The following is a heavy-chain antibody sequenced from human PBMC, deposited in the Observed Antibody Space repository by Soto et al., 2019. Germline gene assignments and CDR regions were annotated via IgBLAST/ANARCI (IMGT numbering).Heavy chain of an antibody. J-gene: IGHJ6*02. CDR3: ARDFGGYCSSTICYRLGDYYYGMAV. CDR2: IYYSGST. D-gene: IGHD2-2*01. V-gene: IGHV4-30-4*01. Sequence: SETLSLTLTVSGGSISSGGYSWSWIRQPPGKGLEWIGYIYYSGSTCYNPSLKSRVTISVATSKNQFSLKLSSVTAADRAVYYCARDFGGYCSSTICYRLGDYYYGMAVSAQGTTVPVSS. CDR1: GGSISSGGYS.